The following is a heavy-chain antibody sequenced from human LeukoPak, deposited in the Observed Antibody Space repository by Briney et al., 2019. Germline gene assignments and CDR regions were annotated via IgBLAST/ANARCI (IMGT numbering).Heavy chain of an antibody. V-gene: IGHV3-20*04. CDR1: GFIFDNYG. J-gene: IGHJ4*02. CDR2: VNWNGGST. CDR3: ARASLYDNSAYYLDY. Sequence: PGGSLRLSCAASGFIFDNYGMTWVRQVPGKGLEWVSGVNWNGGSTGYADSVKGRFTISRDNAKNSLYLQMNSLRAEDTALYYCARASLYDNSAYYLDYWGQGTLVTVSS. D-gene: IGHD3-22*01.